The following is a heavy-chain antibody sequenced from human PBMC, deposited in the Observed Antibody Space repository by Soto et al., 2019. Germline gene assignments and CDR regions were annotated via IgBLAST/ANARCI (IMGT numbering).Heavy chain of an antibody. J-gene: IGHJ4*02. CDR3: AVDGARIGY. D-gene: IGHD2-15*01. V-gene: IGHV4-34*01. Sequence: QVQLQQWGAGLLKPSETLSLTCAVYGGSFSGYYWNWIRQPPGKGLEWIGEINHSGITHYNPSLMSRVTISLDTSKSQFSLKLSSVTAADTAVYYCAVDGARIGYWGPGTLVTVSS. CDR1: GGSFSGYY. CDR2: INHSGIT.